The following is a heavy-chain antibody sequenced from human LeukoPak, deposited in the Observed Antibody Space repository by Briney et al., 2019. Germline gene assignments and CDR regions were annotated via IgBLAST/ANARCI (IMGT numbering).Heavy chain of an antibody. CDR3: AKDIGSWNDGGSGNFDY. D-gene: IGHD1-1*01. CDR1: GFTFNDYA. J-gene: IGHJ4*02. Sequence: GGPLRLSCAASGFTFNDYAMHWVRKAPGKGLEWVSLINWDGVSTYYADSVKGRFTISRDNSKYSLYLQMNSLKTEDTALYYCAKDIGSWNDGGSGNFDYWGQGTLVTVSS. V-gene: IGHV3-43D*03. CDR2: INWDGVST.